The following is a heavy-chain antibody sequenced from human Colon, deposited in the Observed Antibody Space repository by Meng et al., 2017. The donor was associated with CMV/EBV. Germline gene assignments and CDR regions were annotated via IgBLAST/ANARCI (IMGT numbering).Heavy chain of an antibody. V-gene: IGHV3-53*05. CDR2: NYSGSYP. CDR3: ARGQEGYCRSTACYAMDL. CDR1: GFTASDNY. J-gene: IGHJ6*02. D-gene: IGHD2-2*01. Sequence: GEALKIPCGALGFTASDNYMTWVRQAPGKGLEWVSVNYSGSYPDYADSVKGRFTISRDNSKNTVYLQMNSLRVEDTAVYYCARGQEGYCRSTACYAMDLWGQGTPVTVSS.